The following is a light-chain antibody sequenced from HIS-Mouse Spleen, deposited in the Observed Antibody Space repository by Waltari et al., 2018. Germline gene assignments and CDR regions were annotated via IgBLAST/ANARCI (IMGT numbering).Light chain of an antibody. Sequence: EIVLTQSPATLSLSPGERATLSCRASQSVSSYLAWYQQKPGQAPRLLIYDASNRATGIPARFSGSVSGTDFTLTISSREPEDFAVYYCQQRSNWPPAITFGQGTRLEIK. J-gene: IGKJ5*01. CDR2: DAS. V-gene: IGKV3-11*01. CDR3: QQRSNWPPAIT. CDR1: QSVSSY.